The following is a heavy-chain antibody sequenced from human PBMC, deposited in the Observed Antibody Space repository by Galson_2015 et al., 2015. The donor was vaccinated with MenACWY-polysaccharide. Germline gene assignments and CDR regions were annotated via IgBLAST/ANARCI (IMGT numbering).Heavy chain of an antibody. CDR2: ISDDGTYK. V-gene: IGHV3-30*18. J-gene: IGHJ4*02. D-gene: IGHD5-18*01. CDR1: GFTFSSYG. CDR3: AKGAVDTPMTFLFDF. Sequence: SLRLSCAASGFTFSSYGMHWVRQAPGKGLDWVAVISDDGTYKYYADSVKGRFTISRDNSKNTLFLQMNGLRAEDTAVYYCAKGAVDTPMTFLFDFWGQGTLVTVSS.